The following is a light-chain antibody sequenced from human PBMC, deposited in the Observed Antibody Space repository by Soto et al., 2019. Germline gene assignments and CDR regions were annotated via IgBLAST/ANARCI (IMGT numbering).Light chain of an antibody. J-gene: IGLJ3*02. CDR3: ATRDNSLSRWV. CDR2: DVT. CDR1: SFDVGGYNY. Sequence: QSALTQPASVSGSPGQSITISCTGTSFDVGGYNYVSWYQQHPGKAPKTLIYDVTNRPSGISNRFSGSKSGNTASLTISDLQTEDEADYYCATRDNSLSRWVFGGGTKLTVL. V-gene: IGLV2-14*03.